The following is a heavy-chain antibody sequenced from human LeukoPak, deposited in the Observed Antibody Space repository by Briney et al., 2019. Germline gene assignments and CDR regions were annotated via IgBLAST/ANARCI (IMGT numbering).Heavy chain of an antibody. CDR1: GGSISSSSYY. Sequence: TSETLSLTCTVSGGSISSSSYYWAWIRQPPGKGLEWIGSMYYSGSTNYNPSLKSRVTISVDTSKNQFSLKLSSVTAADTAVYYCARLNKNDSGSYRFGKKKRGYMDVWGKGTTVTISS. CDR2: MYYSGST. V-gene: IGHV4-39*07. D-gene: IGHD3-10*01. CDR3: ARLNKNDSGSYRFGKKKRGYMDV. J-gene: IGHJ6*03.